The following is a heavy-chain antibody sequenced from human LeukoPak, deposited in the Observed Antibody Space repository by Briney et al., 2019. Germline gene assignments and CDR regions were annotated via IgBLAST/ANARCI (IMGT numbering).Heavy chain of an antibody. CDR1: GFTFSNAW. CDR2: IKSKTDGGTT. V-gene: IGHV3-15*01. D-gene: IGHD6-6*01. J-gene: IGHJ6*03. CDR3: TTGVARPHYYYYYMDV. Sequence: GGSLRLSCAASGFTFSNAWMSWVRQAPGKGLEWVGRIKSKTDGGTTDYAAPVKGRFTISRDDSKNTLYLQMNSLKTEDTAVYYCTTGVARPHYYYYYMDVWGKGTTVTVSS.